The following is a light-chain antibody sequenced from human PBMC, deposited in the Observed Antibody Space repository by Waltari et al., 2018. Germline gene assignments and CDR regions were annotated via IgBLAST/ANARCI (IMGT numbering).Light chain of an antibody. J-gene: IGKJ1*01. CDR2: GAS. Sequence: IVLTQSPATLSLSPGESATLSCNARHNVDSNELAWYLLKPGQAPRLLVYGASTRATGIPDRFFGRGSGTDFSLIISSLEPEDAAIYYCLQYAGSPRTFGQGTRVEIK. V-gene: IGKV3-20*01. CDR1: HNVDSNE. CDR3: LQYAGSPRT.